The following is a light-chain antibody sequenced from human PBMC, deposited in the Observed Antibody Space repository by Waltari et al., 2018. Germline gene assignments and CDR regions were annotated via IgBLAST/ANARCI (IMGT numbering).Light chain of an antibody. CDR3: CSYAGSSTLRV. CDR1: SSDVGSYTL. Sequence: QSALTQPASVSGSPGQSITISSTGTSSDVGSYTLVSWYQQHPGNAPKLMIYEVTKRPSGVSNRFSGSKSGNTASLTISGLQAEDEADYYCCSYAGSSTLRVIGTGTKVTVL. CDR2: EVT. V-gene: IGLV2-23*02. J-gene: IGLJ1*01.